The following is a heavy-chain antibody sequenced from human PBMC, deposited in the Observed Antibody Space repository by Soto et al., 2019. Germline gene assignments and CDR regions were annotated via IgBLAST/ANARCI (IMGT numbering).Heavy chain of an antibody. V-gene: IGHV1-46*01. Sequence: RASVKVSCKASGYTFTRYNVHWVRQAPGQGLEWMAIINPSGGTTYYVQKFEGRVTLTTDTSTSTVYMELSRLRSDDTAVYYCARVRGGGSEYFFDYWGQGTLVTVSS. CDR2: INPSGGTT. D-gene: IGHD2-15*01. J-gene: IGHJ4*02. CDR3: ARVRGGGSEYFFDY. CDR1: GYTFTRYN.